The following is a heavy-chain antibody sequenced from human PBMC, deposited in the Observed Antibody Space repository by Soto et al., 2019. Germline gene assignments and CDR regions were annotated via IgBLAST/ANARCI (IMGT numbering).Heavy chain of an antibody. D-gene: IGHD6-6*01. CDR3: ARRRIAAPYWFDP. Sequence: LIRPPPGKGLEWMGIIYPGDSDTRYSPSFQGQVTISADKSISTAYLQWSSLKASDTAMYYCARRRIAAPYWFDPWGQGNLVTVSS. CDR2: IYPGDSDT. V-gene: IGHV5-51*01. J-gene: IGHJ5*02.